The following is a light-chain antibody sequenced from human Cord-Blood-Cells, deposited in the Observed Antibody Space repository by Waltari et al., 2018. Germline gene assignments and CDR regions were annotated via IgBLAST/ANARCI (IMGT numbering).Light chain of an antibody. CDR3: QQYGSSRFT. V-gene: IGKV3-20*01. J-gene: IGKJ3*01. CDR1: QRVSSSY. CDR2: GAS. Sequence: EIVLTQSPGTLSLSPGERATLTCRASQRVSSSYLAGYQQNPGQAPTRLIYGASSRATGIPDRFSGSGSGTDFTLTISRREPEDFAVYYCQQYGSSRFTFGPGTKVDIK.